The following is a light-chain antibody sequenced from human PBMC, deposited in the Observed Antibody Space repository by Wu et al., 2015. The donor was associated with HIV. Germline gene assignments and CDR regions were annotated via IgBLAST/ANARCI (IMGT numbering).Light chain of an antibody. J-gene: IGKJ4*01. CDR3: QQYAGSPPVT. V-gene: IGKV3-20*01. CDR1: QSVSNY. CDR2: DAS. Sequence: EIVLTQSPATLSLSPGERATLSCRASQSVSNYLAWYQQKPGQAPRLLIHDASNRATGIPARFSGSGSGTDFTLTISRLEPEDFAMYYCQQYAGSPPVTFGGGTRVEI.